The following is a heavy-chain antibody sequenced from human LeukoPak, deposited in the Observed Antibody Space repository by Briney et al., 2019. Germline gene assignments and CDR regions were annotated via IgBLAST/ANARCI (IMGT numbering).Heavy chain of an antibody. CDR1: GGSFSGYY. V-gene: IGHV4-34*01. CDR2: INHSGST. CDR3: ARGAEDYYGSGSVAFDY. J-gene: IGHJ4*02. D-gene: IGHD3-10*01. Sequence: PSETLSLTCAVYGGSFSGYYWSWIRQPPGKGLEWIGEINHSGSTNYNPSLKSRVTISVDTSKNQFSLKLSSVTAADTAVYYCARGAEDYYGSGSVAFDYWGQGTLVTVSS.